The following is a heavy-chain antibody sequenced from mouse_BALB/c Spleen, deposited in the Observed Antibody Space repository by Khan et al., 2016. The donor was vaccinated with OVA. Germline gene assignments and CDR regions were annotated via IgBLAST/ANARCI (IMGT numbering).Heavy chain of an antibody. D-gene: IGHD3-2*02. CDR3: ARIQGGDFDY. J-gene: IGHJ2*01. V-gene: IGHV3-2*02. Sequence: VQLVETGPGLVKPSQSLSLTCTVTGYSITSDYAWNWIRQFPGNKLEWMGYISYSGNTKYNPSLKSRISITRDTSKNQFFLQLNFVTIEDTATYYCARIQGGDFDYGGQGTTLTVSS. CDR2: ISYSGNT. CDR1: GYSITSDYA.